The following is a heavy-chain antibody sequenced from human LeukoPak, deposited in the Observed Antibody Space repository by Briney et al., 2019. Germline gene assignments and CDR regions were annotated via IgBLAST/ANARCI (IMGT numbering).Heavy chain of an antibody. D-gene: IGHD1-26*01. CDR1: GFTFSSYG. J-gene: IGHJ4*02. CDR3: ARESGSYHPFDF. CDR2: ISHDGSHK. V-gene: IGHV3-30*03. Sequence: GGSLRLSCAASGFTFSSYGMHWVRQAPGKGLEWVAVISHDGSHKNYADSVKGRFTISRDNSKNTLYLQMNSLRAEGTAVYYCARESGSYHPFDFWGQGTLVTVSS.